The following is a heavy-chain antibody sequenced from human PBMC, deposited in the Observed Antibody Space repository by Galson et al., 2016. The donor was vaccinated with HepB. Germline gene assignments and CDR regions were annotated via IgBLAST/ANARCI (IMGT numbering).Heavy chain of an antibody. CDR3: AKEDYFDSSGYWRH. CDR1: GFTFSDYA. D-gene: IGHD3-22*01. V-gene: IGHV3-23*01. Sequence: SLRLSCAASGFTFSDYAMNWVRQAPGKGLEWVSSLSGSGGSRYFADSVKGRFTVSRDNSRNTLYLQMNSLRAEDTAIYYCAKEDYFDSSGYWRHWGQGTLVTVSS. CDR2: LSGSGGSR. J-gene: IGHJ4*02.